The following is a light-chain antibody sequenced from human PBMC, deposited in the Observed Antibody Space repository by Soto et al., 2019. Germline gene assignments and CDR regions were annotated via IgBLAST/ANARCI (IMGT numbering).Light chain of an antibody. V-gene: IGKV3-20*01. CDR2: DAS. CDR1: QSVSSY. CDR3: QQYGSSPT. Sequence: IVLTQSPGTLSLSPGERATLSCRASQSVSSYLAWYQQKPGQAPRLLIYDASNRATGIPARFSGSGSGTDFTLTISSLEPEDFAVYYCQQYGSSPTFGQGTKVDIK. J-gene: IGKJ1*01.